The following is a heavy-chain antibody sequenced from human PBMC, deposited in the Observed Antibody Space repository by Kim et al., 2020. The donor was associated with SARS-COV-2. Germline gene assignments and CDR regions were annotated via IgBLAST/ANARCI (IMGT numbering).Heavy chain of an antibody. J-gene: IGHJ4*02. D-gene: IGHD6-19*01. V-gene: IGHV3-21*01. Sequence: GGSLRLSCAASGFTFSSYSMNWVRQAPGKGLEWVSSISSSSSYIYYADSVKGRFTISRDNAKNSLYLQMNSLRAEDTAVYYCARDESSGWGPFVWGQGTLVTVSS. CDR2: ISSSSSYI. CDR1: GFTFSSYS. CDR3: ARDESSGWGPFV.